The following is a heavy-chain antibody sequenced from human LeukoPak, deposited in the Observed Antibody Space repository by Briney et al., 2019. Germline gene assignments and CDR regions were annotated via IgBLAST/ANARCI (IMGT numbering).Heavy chain of an antibody. J-gene: IGHJ4*02. V-gene: IGHV4-34*01. CDR3: ARGEYDFFFDY. CDR2: INLSGST. D-gene: IGHD3-3*01. Sequence: PSETLSLTCAVYGGSFSGYYWSWIRQPPGKGLEWNGEINLSGSTNYNPSLKSRVTISVDTSKNQFSLKLSSVTAADTAVYYCARGEYDFFFDYWGQGTLVTVSS. CDR1: GGSFSGYY.